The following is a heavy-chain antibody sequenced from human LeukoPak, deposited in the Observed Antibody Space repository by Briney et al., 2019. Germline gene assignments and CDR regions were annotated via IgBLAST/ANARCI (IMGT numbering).Heavy chain of an antibody. J-gene: IGHJ3*02. V-gene: IGHV4-4*07. CDR3: ARDWLPHGYNWNDVRAFGI. CDR1: GGSISSYY. Sequence: SETLSLTCTVSGGSISSYYWSWIRQPAGKGLEGIGRIYTSGSTNYNPSLKSRVTMSVDTSKNQFSLKLSSVTAADTAVYYCARDWLPHGYNWNDVRAFGIWGQGTMVTVSS. D-gene: IGHD1-20*01. CDR2: IYTSGST.